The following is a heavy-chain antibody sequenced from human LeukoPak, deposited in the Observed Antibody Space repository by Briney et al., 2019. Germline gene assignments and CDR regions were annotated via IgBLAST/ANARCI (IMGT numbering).Heavy chain of an antibody. CDR3: AKVGGIAVATYYYMDV. J-gene: IGHJ6*03. Sequence: GGSLRLSCAASGFTFRSYDMHWVRQAPGTGLEWVAFIRFDGSNKYYADSVKGRFTISRDNSKNTLYLQVNSLRAEDTAVYYCAKVGGIAVATYYYMDVWGKGTTVTVSS. CDR1: GFTFRSYD. D-gene: IGHD6-19*01. CDR2: IRFDGSNK. V-gene: IGHV3-30*02.